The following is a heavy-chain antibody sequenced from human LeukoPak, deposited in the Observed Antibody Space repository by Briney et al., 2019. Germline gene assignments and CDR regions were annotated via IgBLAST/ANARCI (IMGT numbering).Heavy chain of an antibody. CDR2: INPNSGGT. V-gene: IGHV1-2*04. Sequence: ASVKVSCKASGYTFTSYAMHWVRQAPGQGLEWMGWINPNSGGTNYAQKFQGWVTMTRDTSISTAYMELSRLRSEDTAVYYCARARMAAAGNYYYYGMDVWGKGTTVTVSS. D-gene: IGHD6-13*01. CDR1: GYTFTSYA. J-gene: IGHJ6*04. CDR3: ARARMAAAGNYYYYGMDV.